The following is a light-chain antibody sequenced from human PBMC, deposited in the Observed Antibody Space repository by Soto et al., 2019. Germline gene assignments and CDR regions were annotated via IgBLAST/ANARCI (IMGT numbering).Light chain of an antibody. CDR2: GAS. CDR1: QSVSSN. CDR3: QQYNKWPRT. Sequence: IVMTQSPAPLSVSPGERATLSCRASQSVSSNLAWYQQKPGQAPRLLIYGASTRATGIPARFSGSGSGTEFTLTISSLQSEDFAVYYCQQYNKWPRTVGQGTKVDI. V-gene: IGKV3-15*01. J-gene: IGKJ1*01.